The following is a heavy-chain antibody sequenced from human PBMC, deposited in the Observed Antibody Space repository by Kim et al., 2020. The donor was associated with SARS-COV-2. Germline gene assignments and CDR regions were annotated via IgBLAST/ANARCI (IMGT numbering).Heavy chain of an antibody. D-gene: IGHD3-22*01. J-gene: IGHJ2*01. CDR2: MNPNSGNT. Sequence: ASVKVSCKASGYTFTSYDINWVRQATGQGLEWMGWMNPNSGNTGYAQKFQGRVTMTRNTSISTAYMELSSLRSEDTAVYYCARGNPITMIVVGYWYFDLWGRGTLVTVSS. V-gene: IGHV1-8*01. CDR1: GYTFTSYD. CDR3: ARGNPITMIVVGYWYFDL.